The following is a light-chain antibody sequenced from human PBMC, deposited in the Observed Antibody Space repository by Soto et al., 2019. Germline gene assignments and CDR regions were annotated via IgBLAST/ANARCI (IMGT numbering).Light chain of an antibody. Sequence: QSALTQPASVSGSPGQSITISCTGTSSDVGSYNLVSWYQQHPGKAPKLMIYEGSKRPSGVSNRFSGSKSGNTASLTSSGLQAEDEADYYCCSYAGSSTYVVFGGGTKLT. J-gene: IGLJ2*01. CDR1: SSDVGSYNL. CDR2: EGS. V-gene: IGLV2-23*01. CDR3: CSYAGSSTYVV.